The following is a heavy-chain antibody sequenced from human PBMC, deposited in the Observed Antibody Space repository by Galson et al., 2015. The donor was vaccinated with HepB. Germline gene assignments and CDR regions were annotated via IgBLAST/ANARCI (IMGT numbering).Heavy chain of an antibody. CDR2: INPSGGST. D-gene: IGHD3-16*01. J-gene: IGHJ1*01. CDR1: GYTFTSYY. V-gene: IGHV1-46*03. CDR3: ASTPSGSAGLTHAEYFQH. Sequence: SVKVSCKASGYTFTSYYMHWVRQAPGQGLEWMGIINPSGGSTSYAQKFQGRVTMTRDTSTSTVYMELSSLRSEDTAVYYCASTPSGSAGLTHAEYFQHWGQGTLVTVSS.